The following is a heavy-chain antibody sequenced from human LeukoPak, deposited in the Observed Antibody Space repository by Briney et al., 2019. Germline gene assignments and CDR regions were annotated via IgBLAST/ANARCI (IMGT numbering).Heavy chain of an antibody. Sequence: GRSLRLSCAASGFTFDDYAMHWVRQAPGKGLEWVSGISWNSGSIGYADSVKGRFTISRDNSKNTLYLQMNSLRAEDTAVYYCAKYAESWDHHYGSGSYRDAFDIWGQGTMVTVSS. V-gene: IGHV3-9*01. D-gene: IGHD3-10*01. CDR2: ISWNSGSI. CDR3: AKYAESWDHHYGSGSYRDAFDI. J-gene: IGHJ3*02. CDR1: GFTFDDYA.